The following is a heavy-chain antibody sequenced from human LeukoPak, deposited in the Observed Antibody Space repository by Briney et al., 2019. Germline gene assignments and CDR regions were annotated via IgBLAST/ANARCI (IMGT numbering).Heavy chain of an antibody. J-gene: IGHJ5*02. CDR1: GFTFSDYY. CDR2: ISSSGSTI. V-gene: IGHV3-11*04. D-gene: IGHD5-18*01. CDR3: ARGEDTAIVSWFDP. Sequence: GGSLRLSCAASGFTFSDYYMSWIRQAPGKGLEWVSYISSSGSTIYYADSVKGRFTISRDNAKNSLYLQMNSLRAEDTAVYYCARGEDTAIVSWFDPWGQGTLVTVSS.